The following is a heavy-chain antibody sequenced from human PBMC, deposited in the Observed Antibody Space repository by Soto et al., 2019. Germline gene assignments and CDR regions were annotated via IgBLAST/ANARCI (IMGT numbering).Heavy chain of an antibody. CDR1: GGSISSSSYY. Sequence: SETLSLTCTVSGGSISSSSYYWGWIRQPPGKGLEWIGSIYYSGSTYYNPSLKSRVTISVDTSKNQFSLKLSSVTAADTAVYYCARLEPPIDYWGQGTLVTVSS. J-gene: IGHJ4*02. CDR3: ARLEPPIDY. CDR2: IYYSGST. V-gene: IGHV4-39*01.